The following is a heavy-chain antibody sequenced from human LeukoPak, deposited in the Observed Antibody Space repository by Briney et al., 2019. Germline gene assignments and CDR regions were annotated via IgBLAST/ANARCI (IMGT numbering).Heavy chain of an antibody. V-gene: IGHV4-39*07. CDR2: TYYSGST. J-gene: IGHJ4*02. Sequence: SETLSLTCVVSGGSISSTSYYWGWIRQPPGKGLEWIGSTYYSGSTYYSPSLKSRVTISVDTSKNQFSLKLSSVTAADTAVYYCAREGPYYDILTGYYGFDYWGQGTLVTVSS. CDR1: GGSISSTSYY. CDR3: AREGPYYDILTGYYGFDY. D-gene: IGHD3-9*01.